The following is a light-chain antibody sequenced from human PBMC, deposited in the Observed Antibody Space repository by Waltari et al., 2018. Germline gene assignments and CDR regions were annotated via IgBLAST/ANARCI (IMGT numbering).Light chain of an antibody. J-gene: IGKJ1*01. V-gene: IGKV2-28*01. CDR1: QSLLHSNGYYY. Sequence: DIVMTQSPLSLPVTPGEPASISCRSSQSLLHSNGYYYLDWYLQKPGQSPQLLIYLGSNRASGVPDRFTGSASDTDFTLKISRVEAEDVGVYYCMQALQTWTFGQGTKVEIK. CDR3: MQALQTWT. CDR2: LGS.